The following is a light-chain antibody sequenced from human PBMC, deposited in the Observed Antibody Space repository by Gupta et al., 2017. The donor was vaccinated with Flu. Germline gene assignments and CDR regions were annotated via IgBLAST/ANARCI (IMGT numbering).Light chain of an antibody. V-gene: IGKV1-5*03. CDR2: KAS. CDR3: QQYESEPWT. J-gene: IGKJ1*01. CDR1: QSIGSW. Sequence: DIQMTQSPSTLSASVGDRVTITCRASQSIGSWLAWYQQKPGKAPNLLIYKASTLESGVPSRFSGSASGTEFTLTIYSLQPDDFATYNCQQYESEPWTFGQGTKVEIK.